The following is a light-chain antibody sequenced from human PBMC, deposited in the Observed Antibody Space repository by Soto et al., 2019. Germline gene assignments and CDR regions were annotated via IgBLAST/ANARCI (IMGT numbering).Light chain of an antibody. CDR2: GGS. V-gene: IGKV3-20*01. CDR1: QSVSSSF. Sequence: EIVVTQSPGTLSLSPGERATLSCRASQSVSSSFLAWYQQNHGQAPRLLIYGGSSRATAIPDRFSGRGSVTDFTHTISRLQPEDFAVYYCQQYVSSPWTFGQGTKVEIK. CDR3: QQYVSSPWT. J-gene: IGKJ1*01.